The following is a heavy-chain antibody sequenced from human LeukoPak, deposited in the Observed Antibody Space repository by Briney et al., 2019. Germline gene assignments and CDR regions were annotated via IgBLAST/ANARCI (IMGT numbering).Heavy chain of an antibody. J-gene: IGHJ3*02. CDR2: INPNSGGT. CDR3: GRWGDSSGRSDAFDI. Sequence: ASVKVSCTASGYTFTGYYMHWVRQAPGQGLEWMGWINPNSGGTNYAQKFQGRVTMTRDTSISTAYMELSRLRSDDTAVYYCGRWGDSSGRSDAFDIWGQGTMVTVSS. V-gene: IGHV1-2*02. D-gene: IGHD3-22*01. CDR1: GYTFTGYY.